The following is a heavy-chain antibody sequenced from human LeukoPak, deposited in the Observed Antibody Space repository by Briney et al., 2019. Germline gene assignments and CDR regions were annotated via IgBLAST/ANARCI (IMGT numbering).Heavy chain of an antibody. CDR2: IYYSGST. J-gene: IGHJ4*02. D-gene: IGHD3-10*01. V-gene: IGHV4-59*08. Sequence: SETLPLACTVSGGSISSYYWSWIGQPPGKGLEWIGYIYYSGSTNYNPSLKSRVTISVDTSKNQFSLKLSSVTAADTAVYYCARTRYYYNSRSYGAPYYFDYWGQGTLVTVSS. CDR1: GGSISSYY. CDR3: ARTRYYYNSRSYGAPYYFDY.